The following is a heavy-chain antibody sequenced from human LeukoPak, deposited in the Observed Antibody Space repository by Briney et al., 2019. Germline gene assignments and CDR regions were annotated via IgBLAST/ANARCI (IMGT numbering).Heavy chain of an antibody. J-gene: IGHJ4*02. CDR2: INPNSGGT. D-gene: IGHD3-10*01. CDR3: ARSTVRGVIGFGY. Sequence: ASVKVSCKASGYTFTGYYMHWVRQAPGQGLEWMGWINPNSGGTNYAQKFQGRVTMTRDTSISTAYMELSRLRSDDTAVYYCARSTVRGVIGFGYWGQGTLVTVSS. V-gene: IGHV1-2*02. CDR1: GYTFTGYY.